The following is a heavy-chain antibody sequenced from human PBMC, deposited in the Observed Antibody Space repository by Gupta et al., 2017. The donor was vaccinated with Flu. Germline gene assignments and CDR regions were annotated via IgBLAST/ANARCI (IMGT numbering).Heavy chain of an antibody. V-gene: IGHV3-9*01. J-gene: IGHJ4*02. CDR2: ITWDSDRV. CDR3: VKDHSSSWFHPMHYFDY. CDR1: GLRIADYA. D-gene: IGHD6-13*01. Sequence: EVQLVESGAGLVQPGRSLRLSCVASGLRIADYAMHWVRQAPGKGLEWYSVITWDSDRVAYADSRKGRLTISRDNGKNSLYLQMSSLKTEATAFYYFVKDHSSSWFHPMHYFDYWGRGTRVTVSS.